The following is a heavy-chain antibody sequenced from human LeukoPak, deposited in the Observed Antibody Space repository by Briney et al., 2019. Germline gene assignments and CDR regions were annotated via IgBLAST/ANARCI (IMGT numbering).Heavy chain of an antibody. V-gene: IGHV1-18*01. D-gene: IGHD6-13*01. Sequence: ASVKVSCKASGYTFTSYGISWVRQAPGQGLEWVGWISAYNGNTNYAQKLQGRVTMTTDTSTSTAYMELRSLRSDDAAVYYCARARIAAAAPTFDYWGQGTLVTVSS. J-gene: IGHJ4*02. CDR2: ISAYNGNT. CDR3: ARARIAAAAPTFDY. CDR1: GYTFTSYG.